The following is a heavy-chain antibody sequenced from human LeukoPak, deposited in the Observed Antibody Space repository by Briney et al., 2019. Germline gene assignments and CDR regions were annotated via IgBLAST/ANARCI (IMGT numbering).Heavy chain of an antibody. Sequence: SETLSLTCTVSGGSISSSSYYWGWIRQPPGKGLEWIGGIYYSGSTYYNPSLKSRVTISVDTSKNQFSLKLSSVTAADTAVYYCARKYYYDSSGSNWFDPWGQGTLVTVSS. CDR3: ARKYYYDSSGSNWFDP. CDR1: GGSISSSSYY. CDR2: IYYSGST. D-gene: IGHD3-22*01. J-gene: IGHJ5*02. V-gene: IGHV4-39*01.